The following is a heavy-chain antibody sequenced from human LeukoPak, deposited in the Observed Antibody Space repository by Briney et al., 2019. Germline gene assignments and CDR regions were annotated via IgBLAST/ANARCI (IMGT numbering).Heavy chain of an antibody. D-gene: IGHD4-17*01. CDR2: ISGSGGST. CDR1: GFTFSSYA. Sequence: GGSLRLSCAASGFTFSSYAMSWVRQAPGKGLEWVSAISGSGGSTYYADSVKGRFTISRDNSKNTPYLQMNSLRAEDTAVYYCATGTTVTYYFDYWGQGTPVTVSS. V-gene: IGHV3-23*01. CDR3: ATGTTVTYYFDY. J-gene: IGHJ4*02.